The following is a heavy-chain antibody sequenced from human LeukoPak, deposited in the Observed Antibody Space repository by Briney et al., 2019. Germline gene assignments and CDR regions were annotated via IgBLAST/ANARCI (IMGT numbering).Heavy chain of an antibody. Sequence: SETLSLTCTVSGASISSFYWSWVRQPAGKGLEWIGRIFSAGNTNYNPSLRSRVTMSVDTSRNQFSLKLSSVTAADTAVYYCARGTTMVQGVVIDYHYYMDVWGKGTMVTVSS. J-gene: IGHJ6*03. CDR2: IFSAGNT. V-gene: IGHV4-4*07. D-gene: IGHD3-10*01. CDR3: ARGTTMVQGVVIDYHYYMDV. CDR1: GASISSFY.